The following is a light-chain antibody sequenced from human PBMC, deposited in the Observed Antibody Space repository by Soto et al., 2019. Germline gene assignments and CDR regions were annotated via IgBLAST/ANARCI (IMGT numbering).Light chain of an antibody. CDR3: QQGFT. J-gene: IGKJ3*01. CDR1: KSFAGRF. CDR2: GAS. V-gene: IGKV3-20*01. Sequence: EIVLTQSPGTLSFSPGERATLSCGASKSFAGRFLGWFQQKLAQAPGLLIYGASKRATGIQDRFSGSGSVTDFTLTISRLEPEDFAVYFCQQGFTFGPGTKVDLK.